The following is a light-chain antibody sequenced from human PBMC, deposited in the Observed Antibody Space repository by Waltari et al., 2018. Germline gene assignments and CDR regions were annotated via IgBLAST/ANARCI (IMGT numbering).Light chain of an antibody. CDR3: AAWDDGLRGPA. V-gene: IGLV1-47*01. J-gene: IGLJ2*01. CDR1: HSNIGSNF. CDR2: ENS. Sequence: QSVLTQSPSVSETPGQKITISCSGSHSNIGSNFVNWYQQVPGTAPKLLIYENSQRPTGVPVRFSASKSGTSAALAISGLQSQDEADYYCAAWDDGLRGPAFGGGTKVTVL.